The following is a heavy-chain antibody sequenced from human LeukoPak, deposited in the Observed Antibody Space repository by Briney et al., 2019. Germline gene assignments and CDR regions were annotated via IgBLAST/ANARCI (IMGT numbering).Heavy chain of an antibody. J-gene: IGHJ6*03. D-gene: IGHD4-11*01. CDR3: AKDRTVSTRPFSSMDV. V-gene: IGHV3-33*06. Sequence: GGSLRLSCAASGFTFSSNGMHWVRQAPGKGVEWGAVIWYDGSNKYYADSVKGRFTISRDNSKNTLYLQMNSLRAEDTAVYYCAKDRTVSTRPFSSMDVWGKGATVTVSS. CDR2: IWYDGSNK. CDR1: GFTFSSNG.